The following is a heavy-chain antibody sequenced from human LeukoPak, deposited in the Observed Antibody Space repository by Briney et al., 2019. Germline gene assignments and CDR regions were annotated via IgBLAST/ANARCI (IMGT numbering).Heavy chain of an antibody. CDR1: GGSFSGYY. V-gene: IGHV4-34*01. D-gene: IGHD6-25*01. CDR3: ARGGPHYLARLDPFDF. J-gene: IGHJ4*02. Sequence: SETLSLTCAVSGGSFSGYYWTWIRQPPRKGLDWIGEIHHSGSTDYNPSLKSRVTISVDTSKNQVSLTLSSVTAADTAVDYCARGGPHYLARLDPFDFWGQGTLVSVSS. CDR2: IHHSGST.